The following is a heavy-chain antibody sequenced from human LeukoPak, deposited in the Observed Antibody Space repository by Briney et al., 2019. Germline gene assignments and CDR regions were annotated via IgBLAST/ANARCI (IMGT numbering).Heavy chain of an antibody. J-gene: IGHJ4*02. CDR1: GYSFSSYW. CDR3: ARQRSGSYFPDLYDY. Sequence: GESLKIPCKGSGYSFSSYWIVWVRQMPGKGLEWMGIIYPGDSDTRNSRSFQGQVTISADKSISTAYLQWSSLKASDTAMYYCARQRSGSYFPDLYDYWGRGTLVTVSS. V-gene: IGHV5-51*01. D-gene: IGHD1-26*01. CDR2: IYPGDSDT.